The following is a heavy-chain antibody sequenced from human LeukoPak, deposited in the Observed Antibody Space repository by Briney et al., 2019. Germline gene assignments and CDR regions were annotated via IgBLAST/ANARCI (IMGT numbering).Heavy chain of an antibody. Sequence: GGSLRLSCEGSAFIFSGHWMNWVRQAPGKGLEWVGVISYDGSDEYYTDSVKGRFTISRDNSKNTVYLQMNSLRADDTAVYYCARDFTPEWFDIHWGQGTLVTVS. CDR2: ISYDGSDE. J-gene: IGHJ4*02. D-gene: IGHD3-3*01. V-gene: IGHV3-30*03. CDR3: ARDFTPEWFDIH. CDR1: AFIFSGHW.